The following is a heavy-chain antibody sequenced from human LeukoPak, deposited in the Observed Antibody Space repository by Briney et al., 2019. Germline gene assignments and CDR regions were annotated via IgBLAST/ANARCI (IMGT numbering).Heavy chain of an antibody. Sequence: GGSLRLSCAASGFTFSTYAMNWVRQAPGKGPEWVSRIGSSDTATYYADSVKGRFIISRDNSKNTLYLQMNSLRAEDTAAYYCATVYNDDIDYWGQGTLVTVSS. CDR3: ATVYNDDIDY. D-gene: IGHD5-24*01. CDR1: GFTFSTYA. CDR2: IGSSDTAT. V-gene: IGHV3-23*01. J-gene: IGHJ4*02.